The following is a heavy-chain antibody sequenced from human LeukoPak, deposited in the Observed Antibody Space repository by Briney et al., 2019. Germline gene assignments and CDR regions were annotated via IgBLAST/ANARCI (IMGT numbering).Heavy chain of an antibody. Sequence: KTSETLSLTCAVYGGSFSGYYWSWIRQPPGKGLEWIGEINHSGSTNYNPSLKSRVTISVDTSKNQFSLKLSSVTAADTAVYYCARGLRRYYYGSGSYSYMDVRGQGTTVTVSS. CDR1: GGSFSGYY. CDR3: ARGLRRYYYGSGSYSYMDV. J-gene: IGHJ6*02. CDR2: INHSGST. V-gene: IGHV4-34*01. D-gene: IGHD3-10*01.